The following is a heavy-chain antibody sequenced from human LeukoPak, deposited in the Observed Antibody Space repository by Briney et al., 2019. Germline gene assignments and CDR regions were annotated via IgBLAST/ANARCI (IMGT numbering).Heavy chain of an antibody. V-gene: IGHV3-30*02. CDR2: IRYDGSNK. Sequence: PGGSLRLSCAASGFTFSSYGMHWVRQAPGKGLEWVAFIRYDGSNKYYADSVKGRFTISRDNSKNTLYLQMNSLRAEDTAVYYCYFRGQQLVPFDYWGQGTLVTVSS. J-gene: IGHJ4*02. CDR3: YFRGQQLVPFDY. CDR1: GFTFSSYG. D-gene: IGHD6-13*01.